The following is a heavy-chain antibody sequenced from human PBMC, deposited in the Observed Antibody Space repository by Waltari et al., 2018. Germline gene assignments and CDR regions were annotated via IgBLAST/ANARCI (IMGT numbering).Heavy chain of an antibody. CDR3: ARDMTMVVTYDAFDI. D-gene: IGHD4-17*01. Sequence: QVQLQQWGAGLLKPSETLSLTCAVYGGSCSGYYWSWIRQPPGKGLEWIGEINHSGSTNYNPSLKSRVTISVDTSKNQFSLKLSSVTAADTAVYYCARDMTMVVTYDAFDIWGQGTMVTVSS. CDR2: INHSGST. V-gene: IGHV4-34*01. J-gene: IGHJ3*02. CDR1: GGSCSGYY.